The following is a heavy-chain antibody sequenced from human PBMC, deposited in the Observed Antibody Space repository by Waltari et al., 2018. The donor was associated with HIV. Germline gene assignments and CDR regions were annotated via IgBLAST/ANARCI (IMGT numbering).Heavy chain of an antibody. J-gene: IGHJ6*02. CDR3: ARTKDCSSTSCRGAYGMDV. V-gene: IGHV4-61*02. CDR2: IYTSGRT. D-gene: IGHD2-2*01. Sequence: QVQLQESGPGLVKPSQTLSLTCTVSGGSISSGSYYWSWIRQPAGKGLEWIGRIYTSGRTNYNPSRKSRVTISVDTSKNQFSLKLSSVTAADTAVYYCARTKDCSSTSCRGAYGMDVWGQGTTVTVSS. CDR1: GGSISSGSYY.